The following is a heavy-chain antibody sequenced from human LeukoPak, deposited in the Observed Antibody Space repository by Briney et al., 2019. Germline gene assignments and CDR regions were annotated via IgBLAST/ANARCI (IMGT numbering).Heavy chain of an antibody. Sequence: GGSLRLSCAASGFTFSDYAMSWVRQAPGKGLEWVSAIGGGGSDTYYADSVKGRFTISRDNPKNTLYLQMNSLRAEDTAVYYCARVIVGATSDYFDYWGQGTLVTVSS. J-gene: IGHJ4*02. CDR1: GFTFSDYA. CDR3: ARVIVGATSDYFDY. V-gene: IGHV3-23*01. D-gene: IGHD1-26*01. CDR2: IGGGGSDT.